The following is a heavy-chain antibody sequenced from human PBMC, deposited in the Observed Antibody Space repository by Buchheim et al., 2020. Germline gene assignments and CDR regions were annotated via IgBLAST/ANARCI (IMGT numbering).Heavy chain of an antibody. CDR2: INSEGSST. Sequence: EVQLVESGGGLVQPGGSLTLSCAASGFTFTNSWMHWVRRAPGNGLVWISHINSEGSSTTYADSMKGRFTISRDNAKNTVYLQMHSLRAEDTAVYYCARSGYDFWSGYHFDYWGQGTL. J-gene: IGHJ4*02. CDR3: ARSGYDFWSGYHFDY. D-gene: IGHD3-3*01. CDR1: GFTFTNSW. V-gene: IGHV3-74*03.